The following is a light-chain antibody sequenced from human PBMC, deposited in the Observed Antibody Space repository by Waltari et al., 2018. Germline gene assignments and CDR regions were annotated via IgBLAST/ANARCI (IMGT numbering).Light chain of an antibody. CDR3: SSYAGNCNLVV. V-gene: IGLV2-23*01. CDR2: EAS. CDR1: SSDVGSSNL. Sequence: QCALTQPASVSGSPGQSITISCTGTSSDVGSSNLVSWYQQHPGKAPKLMIYEASKRTSGVYNRFSGSKSGNTASLTISGLQAEDEADYYCSSYAGNCNLVVFGGGTKLTVL. J-gene: IGLJ2*01.